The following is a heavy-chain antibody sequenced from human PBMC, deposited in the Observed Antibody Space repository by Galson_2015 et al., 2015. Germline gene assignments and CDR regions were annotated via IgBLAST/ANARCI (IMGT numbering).Heavy chain of an antibody. Sequence: SLRLSCAASGFSFSTSAMSWVRQAPGTGLEWVAKIKHVGRGNYYVDSVKGRFTVSRDNARNSLYLQMNSLRAEDTAVYYCARVGCSGGSCYPGDFQHWGQGTVVTVSS. CDR1: GFSFSTSA. J-gene: IGHJ1*01. D-gene: IGHD2-15*01. CDR2: IKHVGRGN. CDR3: ARVGCSGGSCYPGDFQH. V-gene: IGHV3-7*03.